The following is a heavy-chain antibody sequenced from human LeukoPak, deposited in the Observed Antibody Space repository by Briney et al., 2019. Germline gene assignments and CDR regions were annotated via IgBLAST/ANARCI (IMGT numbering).Heavy chain of an antibody. J-gene: IGHJ6*03. V-gene: IGHV1-69*13. CDR3: ARDPEDNRYYYYYMDV. Sequence: SVKVSCKASGGTFSSYAISWVRQAPGQGLEWMGGIIPIFGTANYAQKFQGRVTITADESTSTAYMELSSLRSEDTAVYYCARDPEDNRYYYYYMDVWGKGTTVTVSS. CDR1: GGTFSSYA. CDR2: IIPIFGTA. D-gene: IGHD1-14*01.